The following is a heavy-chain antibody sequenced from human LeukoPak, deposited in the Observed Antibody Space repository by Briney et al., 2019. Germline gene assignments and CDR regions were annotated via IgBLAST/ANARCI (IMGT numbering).Heavy chain of an antibody. CDR1: GASIGSGDYY. D-gene: IGHD6-25*01. CDR2: IYYSGST. CDR3: VRRGQRLNPGLYYFDY. Sequence: SETLSLTCTVSGASIGSGDYYWGWIRQSPGKGLEWIGTIYYSGSTNYNPSLKSRVTISVDTSENQFSLRLSSVTATDTAVYYCVRRGQRLNPGLYYFDYWGQGTLVTVSS. J-gene: IGHJ4*02. V-gene: IGHV4-39*01.